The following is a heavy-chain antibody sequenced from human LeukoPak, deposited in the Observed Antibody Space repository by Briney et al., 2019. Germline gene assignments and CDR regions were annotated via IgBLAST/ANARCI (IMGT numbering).Heavy chain of an antibody. CDR3: ARDSQHHSSGWGG. J-gene: IGHJ4*02. CDR2: INPNSGGT. Sequence: GASVNVSCTASGYTFTVYYMHWVRQAPGQGLEWMGRINPNSGGTNYAQKFQGRVTMTRDTSISTAYMELSRLRSDDTAVYYCARDSQHHSSGWGGWGQGTLVTVSS. D-gene: IGHD6-19*01. CDR1: GYTFTVYY. V-gene: IGHV1-2*06.